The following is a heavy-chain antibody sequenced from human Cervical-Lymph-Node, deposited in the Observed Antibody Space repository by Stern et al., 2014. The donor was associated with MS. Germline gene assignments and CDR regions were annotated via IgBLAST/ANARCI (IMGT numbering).Heavy chain of an antibody. Sequence: QVQLQESGPGLVKPSETLSLTCTVSGGSFGTYFWSWIRQPPGKGLEWLGYIDYSGSTIYNPSLKSRVTISIDTSKNQFSLNLSSVTSADTAVYYCARGGSYYYYWGQGTLVTVSS. V-gene: IGHV4-59*01. CDR3: ARGGSYYYY. CDR2: IDYSGST. D-gene: IGHD1-26*01. CDR1: GGSFGTYF. J-gene: IGHJ4*02.